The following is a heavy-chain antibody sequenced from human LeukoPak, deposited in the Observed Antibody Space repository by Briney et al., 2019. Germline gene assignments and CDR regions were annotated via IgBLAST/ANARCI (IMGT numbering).Heavy chain of an antibody. V-gene: IGHV1-69*04. CDR3: ARDLYYDSSGYYPTPFDY. D-gene: IGHD3-22*01. Sequence: ASVKVSCKASGGTFSSYAISWVRQAPGQGLEWMGRIIPILGIANYAQKFQGRVTITADKSTSTAYMELSSLRSEDTAVYYCARDLYYDSSGYYPTPFDYWGQGTLVTVSP. CDR1: GGTFSSYA. CDR2: IIPILGIA. J-gene: IGHJ4*02.